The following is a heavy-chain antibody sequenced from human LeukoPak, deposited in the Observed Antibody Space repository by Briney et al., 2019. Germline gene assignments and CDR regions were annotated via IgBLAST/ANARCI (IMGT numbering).Heavy chain of an antibody. CDR1: GYTFTSYA. J-gene: IGHJ3*02. Sequence: ASVKVSCKASGYTFTSYAMNWVRQAPGQGLEWMGWINTNTGNPTYAQGFTGRFVFSLDTSVSTAYLQISSLKAEDTAVYYCAREGNDYYDSSGYYYGDAFDIWGQGTMVTVSS. D-gene: IGHD3-22*01. CDR2: INTNTGNP. V-gene: IGHV7-4-1*02. CDR3: AREGNDYYDSSGYYYGDAFDI.